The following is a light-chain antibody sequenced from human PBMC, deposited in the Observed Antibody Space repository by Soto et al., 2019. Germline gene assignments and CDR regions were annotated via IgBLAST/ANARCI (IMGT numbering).Light chain of an antibody. Sequence: QSVLTQPPSASGTPGQGVTISCSGSSSNIGSNTVNWYQQLPGTAPKLLIYSNNQRPSVVPDRFSGSKSGTSASLAISGLQSEYEADYYCAAWDDILNGVVFGGGTKLTVL. CDR1: SSNIGSNT. CDR3: AAWDDILNGVV. J-gene: IGLJ2*01. CDR2: SNN. V-gene: IGLV1-44*01.